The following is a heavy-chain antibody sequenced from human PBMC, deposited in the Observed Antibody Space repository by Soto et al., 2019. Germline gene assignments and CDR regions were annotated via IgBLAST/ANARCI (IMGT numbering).Heavy chain of an antibody. D-gene: IGHD6-19*01. Sequence: QVQLVQSGADVKKPGASVKVSCKASGYNFTSYGISWVRQAPGQGLEWMGWISPHNDRTTYARRFQDRVTMTTETPTSTVYMELWSLRSDDTAVYYCARDLYYSSGRYFDHDAFDIWGQGTLVTVAS. CDR1: GYNFTSYG. J-gene: IGHJ3*02. CDR2: ISPHNDRT. V-gene: IGHV1-18*01. CDR3: ARDLYYSSGRYFDHDAFDI.